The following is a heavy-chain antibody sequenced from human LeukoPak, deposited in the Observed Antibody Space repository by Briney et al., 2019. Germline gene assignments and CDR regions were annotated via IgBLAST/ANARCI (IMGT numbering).Heavy chain of an antibody. Sequence: GDSVKVSCESSGYTFTDHFIHWVRQAPGRGREGVGEINPYNGYTKYAWRLQGRVTMTRDTSISTAFMEVSRPTSDDTAVYYCARDYSLNDFDYWGQGTLVTVAS. J-gene: IGHJ4*02. CDR2: INPYNGYT. D-gene: IGHD1-1*01. V-gene: IGHV1-2*02. CDR3: ARDYSLNDFDY. CDR1: GYTFTDHF.